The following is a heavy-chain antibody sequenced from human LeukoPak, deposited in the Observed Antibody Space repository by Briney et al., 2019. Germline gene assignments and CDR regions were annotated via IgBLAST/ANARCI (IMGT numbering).Heavy chain of an antibody. CDR2: ISGSGGAT. CDR3: AKASSSSWYRYYGMDV. J-gene: IGHJ6*02. Sequence: PGGSLRLSCAASGFTFSTYGMSWGRQAPGKGLEWVSAISGSGGATYYADSVKGRFTISRDNSKNTLYLQMNSLRAEDTAVYYCAKASSSSWYRYYGMDVWGQGTTVTVSS. CDR1: GFTFSTYG. V-gene: IGHV3-23*01. D-gene: IGHD6-13*01.